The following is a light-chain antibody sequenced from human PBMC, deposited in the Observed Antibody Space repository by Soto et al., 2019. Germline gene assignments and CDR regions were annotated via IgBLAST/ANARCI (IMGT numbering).Light chain of an antibody. J-gene: IGKJ2*01. CDR2: DAS. CDR1: QSISTW. CDR3: QQYNTYPYN. Sequence: DIQMTQSPSTVSASVGDRVTITCRASQSISTWLAWYQQKPGKAPNLLIYDASTLESGGPPGFSGSGSGTEFTLTISRLQPDDSATYFCQQYNTYPYNFGQGTKVDIK. V-gene: IGKV1-5*01.